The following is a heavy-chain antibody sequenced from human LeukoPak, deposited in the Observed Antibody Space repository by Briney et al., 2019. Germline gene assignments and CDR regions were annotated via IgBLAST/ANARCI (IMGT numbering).Heavy chain of an antibody. CDR1: GFPFSSYG. CDR3: AKAHSSSWYTVDY. CDR2: ISYDGSNK. Sequence: GGPLSLPCAPSGFPFSSYGMLGVPGAPGRGGGGVAVISYDGSNKYYADSVKGRFTISRDNSKNTLYLQMNSLRAEDTAVYYCAKAHSSSWYTVDYWGQGTLVTVSS. J-gene: IGHJ4*02. V-gene: IGHV3-30*18. D-gene: IGHD6-13*01.